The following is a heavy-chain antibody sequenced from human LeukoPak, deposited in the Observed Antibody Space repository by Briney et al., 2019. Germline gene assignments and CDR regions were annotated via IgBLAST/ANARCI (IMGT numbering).Heavy chain of an antibody. CDR2: INPNSGGT. D-gene: IGHD3-22*01. CDR1: GYTFTGYY. Sequence: ASVKVSCKASGYTFTGYYMHWVRQAPGQGLEWMGWINPNSGGTNYAQKFQGRVTMTRDTSISTAYMELSRLRSDDTAVYYCARGMRAFYDSSGYLNYWGQGTLVTVSS. J-gene: IGHJ4*02. CDR3: ARGMRAFYDSSGYLNY. V-gene: IGHV1-2*02.